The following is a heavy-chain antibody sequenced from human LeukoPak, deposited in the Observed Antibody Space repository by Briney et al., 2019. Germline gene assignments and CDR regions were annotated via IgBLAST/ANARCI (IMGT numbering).Heavy chain of an antibody. CDR1: GFTFSGSA. V-gene: IGHV3-73*01. CDR2: IRSKANSYAT. CDR3: TNGWQFPNWIHP. Sequence: GGSLRLSCAASGFTFSGSAMHWVRQASGKGLEWVGRIRSKANSYATAYAASVNGRFTISRDDSKNTAYLQMNSLKTEDTAVYYCTNGWQFPNWIHPWGQGTLVTVSS. D-gene: IGHD5-18*01. J-gene: IGHJ5*02.